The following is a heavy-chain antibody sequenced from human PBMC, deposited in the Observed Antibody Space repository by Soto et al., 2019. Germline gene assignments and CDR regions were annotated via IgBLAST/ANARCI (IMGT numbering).Heavy chain of an antibody. CDR1: GGSISSYY. Sequence: SETLSLTCTVSGGSISSYYWSWIRQPAGKGLEWIGRIYTSGSTNYNPSLKSRVTMSVDTSKNQFSLKLSSVTAADTAVYYCARENLRGYCSSTSCLSSFDYWGQGTLVTVSS. CDR3: ARENLRGYCSSTSCLSSFDY. CDR2: IYTSGST. D-gene: IGHD2-2*01. J-gene: IGHJ4*02. V-gene: IGHV4-4*07.